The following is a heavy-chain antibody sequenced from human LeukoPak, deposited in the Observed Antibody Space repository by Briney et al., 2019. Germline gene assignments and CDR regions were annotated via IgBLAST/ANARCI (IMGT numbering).Heavy chain of an antibody. Sequence: SETLSLTCTVSGGSISSSSYYWGWILQPPGKGLEWIGSIYYSGSTYYDPSLKSRVTISVDTSKNQFSLKLSSVTAADTAVYYCARGIVVVAQLGFYFYYIDVWGKGTTVTISS. CDR1: GGSISSSSYY. D-gene: IGHD2-15*01. CDR2: IYYSGST. CDR3: ARGIVVVAQLGFYFYYIDV. J-gene: IGHJ6*03. V-gene: IGHV4-39*07.